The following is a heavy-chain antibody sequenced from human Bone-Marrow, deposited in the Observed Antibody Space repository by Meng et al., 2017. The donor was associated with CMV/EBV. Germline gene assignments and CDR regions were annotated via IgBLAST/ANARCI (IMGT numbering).Heavy chain of an antibody. Sequence: SVKVSCKASGGTFSSYAISWVRQAPGQGLEWMGGIIPILGIANYAQKFQGRVTITADKSTSTAYMELSSLRSEDTAVYYCARGETGYCSSTSWYGAFDIWGQGTMVTVSS. J-gene: IGHJ3*02. V-gene: IGHV1-69*10. CDR1: GGTFSSYA. D-gene: IGHD2-2*01. CDR3: ARGETGYCSSTSWYGAFDI. CDR2: IIPILGIA.